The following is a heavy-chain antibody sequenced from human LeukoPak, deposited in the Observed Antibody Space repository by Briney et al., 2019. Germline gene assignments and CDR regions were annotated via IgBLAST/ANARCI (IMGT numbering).Heavy chain of an antibody. V-gene: IGHV4-59*01. CDR2: IYYSGST. J-gene: IGHJ4*02. CDR1: GGSISSYY. D-gene: IGHD5-12*01. CDR3: ARGRDIVATTDFDY. Sequence: SETLSLTCTVSGGSISSYYWSWIRQPPGKGLEWIGYIYYSGSTNYSPSLKSRVTISVDTSKNQFSLKLSSVTAADTAVYYCARGRDIVATTDFDYWGQGTPVTVSS.